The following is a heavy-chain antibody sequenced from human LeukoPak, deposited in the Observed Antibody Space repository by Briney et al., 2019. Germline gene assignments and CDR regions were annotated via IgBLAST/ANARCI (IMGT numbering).Heavy chain of an antibody. J-gene: IGHJ5*02. Sequence: GASVKVSCKASGGTFSSYAISWVRQAPGQGLEWMGGIIPIFGTANYAQKFQGRVTITADESTSTAYMELSSLRSEDTAAYYCLINWSEGFDPWGQGTLVTVSS. V-gene: IGHV1-69*13. D-gene: IGHD1-1*01. CDR1: GGTFSSYA. CDR3: LINWSEGFDP. CDR2: IIPIFGTA.